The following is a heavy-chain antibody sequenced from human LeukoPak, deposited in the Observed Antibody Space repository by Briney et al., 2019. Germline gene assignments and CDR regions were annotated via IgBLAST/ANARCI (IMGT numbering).Heavy chain of an antibody. D-gene: IGHD3-10*01. Sequence: EPGGSLRLSCAASGFTVSSNYMSWVRQAPGKGLEWVSVIYSGGSTYYADSVKGRFTISRDNSKNTLYLQMNSLRAEDTAVYYCARVPLWFGELRFDYWGQGTLVTVSS. J-gene: IGHJ4*02. V-gene: IGHV3-53*01. CDR1: GFTVSSNY. CDR3: ARVPLWFGELRFDY. CDR2: IYSGGST.